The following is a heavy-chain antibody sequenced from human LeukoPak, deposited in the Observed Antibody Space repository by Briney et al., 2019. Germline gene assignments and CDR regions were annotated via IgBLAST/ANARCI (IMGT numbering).Heavy chain of an antibody. Sequence: PGGSLRLSCAASGFTFNSYGMHWVRQAPGKGLEWVAVISYDGSNKYYADSVKGRFTISRDNSKNTLHLQMNSLRAEDTAVYYCAKLFLGALDIWGQGTMVTVSS. CDR2: ISYDGSNK. J-gene: IGHJ3*02. CDR3: AKLFLGALDI. V-gene: IGHV3-30*18. CDR1: GFTFNSYG. D-gene: IGHD3-10*01.